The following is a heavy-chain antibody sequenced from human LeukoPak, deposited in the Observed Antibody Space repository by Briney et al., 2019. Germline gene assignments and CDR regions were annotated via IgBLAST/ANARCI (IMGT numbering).Heavy chain of an antibody. V-gene: IGHV1-58*02. CDR3: AARIRYYYDSSGPRDYFDY. CDR1: GFTFTSSA. CDR2: IFVGSGNT. D-gene: IGHD3-22*01. J-gene: IGHJ4*02. Sequence: ASVKVSCKASGFTFTSSAMQWVRQARGQRLEWIGWIFVGSGNTNYAQKFQERVTITRDMSTSTAYMELSSLRSEDTAVYYCAARIRYYYDSSGPRDYFDYWGQGTLVTVSS.